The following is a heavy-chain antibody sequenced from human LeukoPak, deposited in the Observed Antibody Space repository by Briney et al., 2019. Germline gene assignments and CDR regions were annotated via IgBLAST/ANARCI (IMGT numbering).Heavy chain of an antibody. CDR1: GSTFSSYS. CDR3: AREGAIAAAGTGDYYYYYYMDV. D-gene: IGHD6-13*01. V-gene: IGHV3-48*01. J-gene: IGHJ6*03. CDR2: ISSISYSI. Sequence: GGSLRLSCAASGSTFSSYSMNWVRQAPGKGLEWVSYISSISYSIYYADSVKGRFTISRDNAKNSLYLQMNSLRAEDTAVYYCAREGAIAAAGTGDYYYYYYMDVWGKGTTVTVSS.